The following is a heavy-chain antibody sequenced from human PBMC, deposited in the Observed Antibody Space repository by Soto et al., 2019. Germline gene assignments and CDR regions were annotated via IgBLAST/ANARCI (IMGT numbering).Heavy chain of an antibody. D-gene: IGHD6-6*01. J-gene: IGHJ6*02. Sequence: GASVKVSCKASGYTFTSYGISWVRQAPGQGLEWMGWISAYNGNTNYAQKLQGRVTMTTDTSTSTAYMELRSLRSDDTAVYYCARDQGGSSWWLRYYYGMDVWGQGTTVTVYS. CDR1: GYTFTSYG. V-gene: IGHV1-18*01. CDR2: ISAYNGNT. CDR3: ARDQGGSSWWLRYYYGMDV.